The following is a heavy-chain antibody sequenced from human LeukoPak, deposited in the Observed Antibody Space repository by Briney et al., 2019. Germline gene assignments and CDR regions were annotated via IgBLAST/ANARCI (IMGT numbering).Heavy chain of an antibody. V-gene: IGHV1-2*02. CDR2: INPNSGGT. J-gene: IGHJ4*02. CDR3: ARDSRLSIAARPDSFDY. Sequence: ASVKVSCKASGYTFTGYYMHWVRQAPGQGLEWMGWINPNSGGTNYAQKFQGRVTMTRDTSISTAYMELSRLRSDDTAVYCCARDSRLSIAARPDSFDYWGQGTLVTVSS. D-gene: IGHD6-6*01. CDR1: GYTFTGYY.